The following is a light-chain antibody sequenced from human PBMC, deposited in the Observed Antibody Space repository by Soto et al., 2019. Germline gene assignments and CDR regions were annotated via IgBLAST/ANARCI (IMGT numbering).Light chain of an antibody. J-gene: IGKJ1*01. V-gene: IGKV1-8*01. CDR2: AAS. CDR3: QQYYSYPPWT. Sequence: AIRITESPSSLSACTGDRVTITCRASQGISSYLAWYQQKPGKAPKLLIYAASTLQSGVPSRFSGSGSGTDFTLTISCLQSEDFATYYCQQYYSYPPWTFGQGTKVDIK. CDR1: QGISSY.